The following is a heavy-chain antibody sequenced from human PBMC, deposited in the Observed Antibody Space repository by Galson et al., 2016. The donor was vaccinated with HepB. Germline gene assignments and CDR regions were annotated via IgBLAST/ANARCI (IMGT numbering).Heavy chain of an antibody. J-gene: IGHJ4*02. CDR2: ISYDGSNK. Sequence: SLRLSCAASGFTLSNYGMRWVRQAPGKGLEWVAGISYDGSNKYYADSVKGRFTISRDNSKNMVFLQMNSLRTEDTAVYYCAKQWLVYFDYWGQGTLVTVSS. CDR1: GFTLSNYG. V-gene: IGHV3-30*18. D-gene: IGHD6-19*01. CDR3: AKQWLVYFDY.